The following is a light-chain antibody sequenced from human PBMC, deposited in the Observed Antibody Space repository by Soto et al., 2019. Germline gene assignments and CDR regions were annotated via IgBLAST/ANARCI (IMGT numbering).Light chain of an antibody. CDR1: SSDVGGYNY. CDR3: SSFTVMNTQV. J-gene: IGLJ2*01. Sequence: QSALTQPASVSGSPGQSITISCTGTSSDVGGYNYVSWYQQHPGKAPKLMIYEVSNRPSGVSNRFSGSKSGNTASLTISGLQAEDEADYYCSSFTVMNTQVFGGGTKLTVL. CDR2: EVS. V-gene: IGLV2-14*01.